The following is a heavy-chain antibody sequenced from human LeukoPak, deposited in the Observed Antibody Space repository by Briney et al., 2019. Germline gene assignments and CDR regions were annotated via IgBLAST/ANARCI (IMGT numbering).Heavy chain of an antibody. CDR2: ISGSGGST. CDR3: AKDPEGDCGGDCYPYYFDY. Sequence: GGSLRLSCAASGFTFSDYAMSWVRQAPGKGLEWVSSISGSGGSTYYAESVRGRLTISRDSSKNTLYLQMNSLRAEDTAVYYCAKDPEGDCGGDCYPYYFDYWGQGTLVTVSS. J-gene: IGHJ4*02. V-gene: IGHV3-23*01. CDR1: GFTFSDYA. D-gene: IGHD2-21*01.